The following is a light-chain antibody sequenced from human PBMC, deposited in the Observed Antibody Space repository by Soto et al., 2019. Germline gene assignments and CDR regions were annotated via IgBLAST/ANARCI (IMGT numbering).Light chain of an antibody. CDR3: QQTHSFPPT. J-gene: IGKJ5*01. Sequence: DIQMTQSPSSVSASVGDSVTITCRASRDISSWLACYQQRPGKAPKLLIYGASTLRSGIPLRFSGRASGTQFTLTISSLQREDFATYYCQQTHSFPPTFGQGTRLEI. CDR2: GAS. CDR1: RDISSW. V-gene: IGKV1D-12*01.